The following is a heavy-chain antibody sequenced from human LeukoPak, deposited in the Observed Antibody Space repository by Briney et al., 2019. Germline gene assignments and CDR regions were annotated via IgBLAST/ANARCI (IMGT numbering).Heavy chain of an antibody. CDR3: ARDPGDIVVVPAEEHYYYYGMDV. V-gene: IGHV3-21*01. D-gene: IGHD2-2*01. CDR2: ISSSSSYV. CDR1: GFTFSSYS. Sequence: GGSLRLSCAASGFTFSSYSMNWVRQAPGKGLEWVSSISSSSSYVYYADSVKGRFTISRDNAKNSLYLQMNSLRAEDTAVYYCARDPGDIVVVPAEEHYYYYGMDVWGQGTTVTVSS. J-gene: IGHJ6*02.